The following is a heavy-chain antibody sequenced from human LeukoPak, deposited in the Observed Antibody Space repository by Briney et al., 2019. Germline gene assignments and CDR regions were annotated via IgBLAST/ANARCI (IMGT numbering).Heavy chain of an antibody. CDR2: ISYDGSNK. Sequence: GGSLRLYCAASGFTFSSYGMHWVRQAPGKGLEWVAVISYDGSNKYYADSVKGRFTISRDNSKNTLYLQMNSLRAEDTAAYYCAKGLYSSSWYVGYYYYYDMDVWGQGTTVTVSS. CDR1: GFTFSSYG. CDR3: AKGLYSSSWYVGYYYYYDMDV. D-gene: IGHD6-13*01. J-gene: IGHJ6*02. V-gene: IGHV3-30*18.